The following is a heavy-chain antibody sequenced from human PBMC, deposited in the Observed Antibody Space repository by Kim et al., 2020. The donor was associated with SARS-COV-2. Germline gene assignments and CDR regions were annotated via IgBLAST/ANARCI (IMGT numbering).Heavy chain of an antibody. D-gene: IGHD7-27*01. CDR2: IWYDGSNK. Sequence: GGSLRLSCAASGFTFSSYGMHWVRQAPGKGLEWVAVIWYDGSNKYYADSVKGRFTISRDNSKNTLYLQMNSLRAEDTAVYYCARAGNGLGTFDYWGQGTLVTVSS. J-gene: IGHJ4*02. V-gene: IGHV3-33*01. CDR1: GFTFSSYG. CDR3: ARAGNGLGTFDY.